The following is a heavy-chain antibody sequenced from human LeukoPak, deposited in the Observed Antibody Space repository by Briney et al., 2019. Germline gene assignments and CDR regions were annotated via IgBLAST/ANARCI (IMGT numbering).Heavy chain of an antibody. CDR2: ISSSGSSI. Sequence: GGSLRLSCAASGFTLCRYEMNWVRQAPGEGLEGVSYISSSGSSISYANSVMGRLTISRDNANNLLYLQMNSLSTEEKAVYYCARASFAAQWYWGQGTVVTVSA. V-gene: IGHV3-48*03. CDR1: GFTLCRYE. D-gene: IGHD6-6*01. CDR3: ARASFAAQWY. J-gene: IGHJ4*02.